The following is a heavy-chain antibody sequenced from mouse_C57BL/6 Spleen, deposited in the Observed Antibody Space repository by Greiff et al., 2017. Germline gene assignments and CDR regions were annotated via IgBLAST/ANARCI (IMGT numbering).Heavy chain of an antibody. Sequence: DVKLLQSGAGLVKPGGSLKLSCAASGFTFTSYTMSWVRQTPGKRLEWVATISGGGGNTYYPDSVKGRFTVARDNAKNTLYLQMSSLRSEDAALYYCARHRWVEAMDYWGQGTSVTVSS. D-gene: IGHD1-1*02. CDR2: ISGGGGNT. V-gene: IGHV5-9*01. J-gene: IGHJ4*01. CDR1: GFTFTSYT. CDR3: ARHRWVEAMDY.